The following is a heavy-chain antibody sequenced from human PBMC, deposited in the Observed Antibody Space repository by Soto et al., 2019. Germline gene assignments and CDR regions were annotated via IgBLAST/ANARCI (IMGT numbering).Heavy chain of an antibody. CDR3: ARDPGGIDYYMDV. D-gene: IGHD3-10*01. CDR2: ISYDGSNK. CDR1: GFTFSSYA. Sequence: GGSLRLSCAASGFTFSSYAMHWVRQAPGKGLEGVAVISYDGSNKYYADSVKGRFTISRDNSKNTLYLQMNSLRAEDTAVYYCARDPGGIDYYMDVWGKGTTVTVSS. J-gene: IGHJ6*03. V-gene: IGHV3-30*04.